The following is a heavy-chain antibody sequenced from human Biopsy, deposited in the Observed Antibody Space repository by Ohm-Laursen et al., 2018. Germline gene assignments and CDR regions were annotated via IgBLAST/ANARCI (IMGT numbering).Heavy chain of an antibody. CDR3: VREPKTGTAEAWYFDL. J-gene: IGHJ2*01. CDR1: GASVKTSGYF. CDR2: ISYNEST. Sequence: SHTLSLTCSVSGASVKTSGYFWAWIRQRPGKGPEWIGYISYNESTHYNPSLTSRLAISFDTSNNRISLQLRSVSVADTAVYYCVREPKTGTAEAWYFDLWGRGSPVTVPS. V-gene: IGHV4-31*03. D-gene: IGHD3-9*01.